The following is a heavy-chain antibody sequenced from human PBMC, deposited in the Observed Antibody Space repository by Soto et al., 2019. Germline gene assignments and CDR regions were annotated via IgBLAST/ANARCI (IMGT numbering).Heavy chain of an antibody. V-gene: IGHV3-13*01. D-gene: IGHD6-13*01. CDR2: IGTAGDT. Sequence: PGGSLRLSCAASGFTLSGFDMHWVRQPTGKGLEWVSSIGTAGDTYYAVSVKGRFTISRDNAKNSLSLQMNSLRAGDMAVYFCAKSQEIGTHFFDSWGQGTQVTVSS. CDR1: GFTLSGFD. CDR3: AKSQEIGTHFFDS. J-gene: IGHJ4*02.